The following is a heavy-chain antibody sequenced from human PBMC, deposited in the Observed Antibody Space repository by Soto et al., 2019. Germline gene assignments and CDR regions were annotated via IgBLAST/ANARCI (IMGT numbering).Heavy chain of an antibody. V-gene: IGHV3-23*01. D-gene: IGHD6-13*01. CDR2: ISGSDGST. Sequence: EVQLLESGGGLLQPGGSLRLSCAASGFTFSSYAMNWDRQAPGKGLEWVSVISGSDGSTYYADSVKSRFTISRDNSKNTLNLQMNSLRAEDTAVYYCARRSSSWYFDYWGQGTLVTVSS. J-gene: IGHJ4*02. CDR3: ARRSSSWYFDY. CDR1: GFTFSSYA.